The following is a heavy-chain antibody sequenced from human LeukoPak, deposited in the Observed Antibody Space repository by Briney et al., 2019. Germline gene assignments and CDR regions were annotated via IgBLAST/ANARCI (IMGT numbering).Heavy chain of an antibody. CDR1: GLTFGDSS. CDR2: IKSEAYGGTT. CDR3: TTSLKSRVFIYVD. D-gene: IGHD5-18*01. J-gene: IGHJ4*02. Sequence: GGSLRLSCTASGLTFGDSSMSWVRQAPGKGLEWVGFIKSEAYGGTTEYAASAKGRFTISRDDSKSIAYLQMNSLQTDDTAVYYCTTSLKSRVFIYVDRGQGTLVTVSS. V-gene: IGHV3-49*04.